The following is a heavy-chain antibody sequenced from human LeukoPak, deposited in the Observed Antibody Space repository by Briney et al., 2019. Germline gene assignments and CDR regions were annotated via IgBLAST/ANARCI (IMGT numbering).Heavy chain of an antibody. CDR2: ISDGGGTT. Sequence: PSETLSLTCAVYGGSFSGYYWSWVRQAPGTGLEWVSVISDGGGTTYYADSLKGRFTISRDNSRNTLYLQMNSLRVEDTALYYCAKSTSSSCYTSSDHWGQGTLVTVSS. J-gene: IGHJ5*02. V-gene: IGHV3-23*01. CDR3: AKSTSSSCYTSSDH. D-gene: IGHD2-2*02. CDR1: GGSFSGYY.